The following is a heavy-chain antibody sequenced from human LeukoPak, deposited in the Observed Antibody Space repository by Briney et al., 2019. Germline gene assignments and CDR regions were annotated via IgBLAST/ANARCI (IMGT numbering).Heavy chain of an antibody. D-gene: IGHD2-2*02. Sequence: PSETLSLTCAVYGGSFSGYYWSWIRQPPGKGLEWIGEINHSGSTNYNPSLKSRVTISVDTSKNQFSLKLSSVTAADTAVYYCARSLYGVSRYYYYYGMDVWGQGTTVTVSS. V-gene: IGHV4-34*01. J-gene: IGHJ6*02. CDR3: ARSLYGVSRYYYYYGMDV. CDR2: INHSGST. CDR1: GGSFSGYY.